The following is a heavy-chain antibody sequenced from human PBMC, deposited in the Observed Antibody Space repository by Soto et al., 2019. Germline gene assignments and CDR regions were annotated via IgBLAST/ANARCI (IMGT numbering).Heavy chain of an antibody. CDR1: GFTFSDFY. Sequence: QVQLVESGGGLVKPGGSLRLSCAGSGFTFSDFYMSWIRQAPGKGLEWLSYISSSGSSIYYADSVKGRFTISRDNAKNSLYLQMNSLRAEDTAVYYCARDHYINNGRGSFDPWGQGTLVTVSS. CDR3: ARDHYINNGRGSFDP. D-gene: IGHD3-10*01. J-gene: IGHJ5*02. V-gene: IGHV3-11*01. CDR2: ISSSGSSI.